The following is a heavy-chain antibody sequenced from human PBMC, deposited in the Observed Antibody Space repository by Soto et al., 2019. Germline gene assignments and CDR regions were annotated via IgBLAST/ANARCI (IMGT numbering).Heavy chain of an antibody. CDR3: ARELAFYDLPYYYGMDV. CDR2: INPSGGST. V-gene: IGHV1-46*01. J-gene: IGHJ6*02. Sequence: ASVKVSCKASGYTFTSYYMHWVRQAPGQGLEWMGIINPSGGSTSYAQKFQGRVTMTRDTSGSIAYMELSGLTSDDTAVYYCARELAFYDLPYYYGMDVWGQGTTVTVSS. CDR1: GYTFTSYY. D-gene: IGHD3-3*01.